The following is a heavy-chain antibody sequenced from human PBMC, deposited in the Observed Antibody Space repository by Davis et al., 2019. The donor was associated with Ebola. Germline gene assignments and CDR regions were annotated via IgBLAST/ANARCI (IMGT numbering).Heavy chain of an antibody. CDR3: ARARHSGSYSADY. Sequence: PGGSLRLSCAASGFTFSRYSMNWVRQAPGKGLEWVSSISSSSTYIYYADSVKGRFTISRDNAKNSLYLQMNSLRAEDTAVYYCARARHSGSYSADYWGQGTLVTVSS. CDR2: ISSSSTYI. J-gene: IGHJ4*02. D-gene: IGHD1-26*01. V-gene: IGHV3-21*01. CDR1: GFTFSRYS.